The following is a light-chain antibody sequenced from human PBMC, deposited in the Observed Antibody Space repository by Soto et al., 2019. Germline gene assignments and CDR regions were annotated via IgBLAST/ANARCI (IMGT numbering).Light chain of an antibody. CDR3: SSYTSSSTLDV. CDR2: EVS. CDR1: SSDVGGYNY. Sequence: SPPTQPASVSGSPGQSITISCTGTSSDVGGYNYVSWYQQHPGKAPKLMIYEVSNRPSGVSNRFSGSKSGNTASLTISGLQAEDEADYYCSSYTSSSTLDVFGTGTKVTVL. J-gene: IGLJ1*01. V-gene: IGLV2-14*01.